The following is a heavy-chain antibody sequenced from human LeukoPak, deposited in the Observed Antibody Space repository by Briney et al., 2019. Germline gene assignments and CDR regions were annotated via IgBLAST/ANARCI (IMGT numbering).Heavy chain of an antibody. CDR3: ARDYSDQTNLVWFDP. CDR2: VNPHSGGT. D-gene: IGHD2-15*01. V-gene: IGHV1-2*06. Sequence: ASVKVSCKASGYTFIGYYIYWMRQAPGQGLEWMGRVNPHSGGTDYAPKFQGRVTMTRDTSITTAYMELTSLRSDDTAIYYCARDYSDQTNLVWFDPWGQGTLVTVSS. CDR1: GYTFIGYY. J-gene: IGHJ5*02.